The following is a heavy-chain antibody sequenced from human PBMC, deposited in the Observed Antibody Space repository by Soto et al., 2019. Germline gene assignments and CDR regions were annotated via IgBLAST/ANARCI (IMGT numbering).Heavy chain of an antibody. CDR2: IIPIFGTA. D-gene: IGHD1-26*01. J-gene: IGHJ3*02. CDR1: GGTFSSYA. Sequence: ASVKVSCKASGGTFSSYAISWVRQAPGQGLEWMGGIIPIFGTANYAQKFQGRVTITADESTSTAYMELSSLRSEDTAVYYCVFRKSGSYSYAFDIWGQGTMVTV. V-gene: IGHV1-69*13. CDR3: VFRKSGSYSYAFDI.